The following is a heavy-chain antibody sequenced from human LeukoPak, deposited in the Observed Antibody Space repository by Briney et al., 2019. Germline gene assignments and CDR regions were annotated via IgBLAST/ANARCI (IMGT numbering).Heavy chain of an antibody. J-gene: IGHJ4*02. CDR2: IIPIFGTA. D-gene: IGHD5-18*01. V-gene: IGHV1-69*13. CDR1: GGTFSSYA. CDR3: ALTSGYSYGFPLDY. Sequence: SVKVSCTASGGTFSSYAISWVRQAPGQGLEWMGGIIPIFGTANYAQKFQGRVTITADESTSTAYMELSSLRSEDTAVYYCALTSGYSYGFPLDYWGQGTLVTVSS.